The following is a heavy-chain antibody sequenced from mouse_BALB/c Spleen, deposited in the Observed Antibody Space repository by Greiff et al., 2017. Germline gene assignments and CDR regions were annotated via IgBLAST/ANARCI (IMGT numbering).Heavy chain of an antibody. Sequence: DVHLVESGGGLVKPGGSLKLSCAASGFTFSSYAMSWVRQTPEKRLEWVATISSGGSYTYYPDSVKGRFTISRDNAKNTLYLQMSSLRSEDTAMYYCARHELNWDYFDYWGQGTTLTVSS. CDR2: ISSGGSYT. J-gene: IGHJ2*01. CDR1: GFTFSSYA. CDR3: ARHELNWDYFDY. V-gene: IGHV5-9-3*01. D-gene: IGHD4-1*01.